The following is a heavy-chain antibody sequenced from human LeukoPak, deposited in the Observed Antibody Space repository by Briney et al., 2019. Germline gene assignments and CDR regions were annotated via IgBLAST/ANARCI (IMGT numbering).Heavy chain of an antibody. CDR2: ISGSGTLI. D-gene: IGHD4-17*01. J-gene: IGHJ4*02. CDR1: GFTFSDFY. V-gene: IGHV3-11*01. Sequence: GGSLRLSCAASGFTFSDFYMSWMRQAPGKGLEWVSYISGSGTLIYYADSLEGRFTISRDNANNSLHLQINSLRAEDTAVYYCAREAIAYGDYTEYYFDYWGQGTLVTVSS. CDR3: AREAIAYGDYTEYYFDY.